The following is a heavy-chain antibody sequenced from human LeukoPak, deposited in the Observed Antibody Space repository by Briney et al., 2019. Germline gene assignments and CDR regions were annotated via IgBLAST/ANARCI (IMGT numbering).Heavy chain of an antibody. CDR2: IYSGGST. Sequence: GGSLRLSCAASGFTVSNNYMSWVRQAPGKGLEWVSVIYSGGSTYYTDSVKGRFTISRDTSKSTLYLQMNSLRAEDTAVYYCAAQGVFSHGGYWGQGTLVTVSS. CDR1: GFTVSNNY. J-gene: IGHJ4*02. CDR3: AAQGVFSHGGY. V-gene: IGHV3-53*01. D-gene: IGHD3-16*01.